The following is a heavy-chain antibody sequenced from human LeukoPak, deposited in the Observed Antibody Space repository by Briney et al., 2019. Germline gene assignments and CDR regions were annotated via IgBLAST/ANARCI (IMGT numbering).Heavy chain of an antibody. V-gene: IGHV3-15*01. CDR3: TTGNRYYDSSGYYPYHFDY. CDR2: IKSKAGDGAI. Sequence: GGSLRLSCVVSGFTFSNAWMTWVRQAPGKGLEWVGRIKSKAGDGAIDYAAPVKGRFTISRDDSKNTLYLQMNSLKSEDTAEYYCTTGNRYYDSSGYYPYHFDYWGQGTLVTVSS. CDR1: GFTFSNAW. D-gene: IGHD3-22*01. J-gene: IGHJ4*02.